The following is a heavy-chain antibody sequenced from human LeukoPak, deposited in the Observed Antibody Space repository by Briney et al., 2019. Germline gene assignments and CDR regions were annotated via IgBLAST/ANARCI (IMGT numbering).Heavy chain of an antibody. J-gene: IGHJ4*02. D-gene: IGHD5-24*01. V-gene: IGHV3-23*01. CDR3: AKLHSATITADFEH. CDR2: ISIGGDYT. CDR1: GFTFSGYA. Sequence: GGSPRHSCAGSGFTFSGYAVSWVRQAPGKGLEWVSGISIGGDYTYYADSVQGRFTISRDNSKNTLFLQMSNLRAEDTAKYYCAKLHSATITADFEHWGRRSLVIVSS.